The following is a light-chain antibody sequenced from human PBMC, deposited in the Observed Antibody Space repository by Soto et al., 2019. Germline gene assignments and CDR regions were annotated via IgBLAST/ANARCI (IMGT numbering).Light chain of an antibody. Sequence: DIQMTQSPSSLSASVGDRVTITCRASQSISSYLNWYQQKPGKAPKLLIYAASSLQSGVPSRFSGSGSGTDFTLTISSLQPADFATYYCQQSYSGPWTFGQGTKVEIK. J-gene: IGKJ1*01. V-gene: IGKV1-39*01. CDR1: QSISSY. CDR2: AAS. CDR3: QQSYSGPWT.